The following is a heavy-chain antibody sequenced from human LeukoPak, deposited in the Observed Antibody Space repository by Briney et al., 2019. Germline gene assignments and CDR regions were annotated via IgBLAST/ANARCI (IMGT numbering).Heavy chain of an antibody. CDR3: AREIGGYNF. CDR2: ISYSGVVK. J-gene: IGHJ4*02. V-gene: IGHV3-33*08. Sequence: GTSLRLSCTASGYTFSDYGMHWVRQAPGKGLEWLSVISYSGVVKFYADSVKGRFTISRDNSKNTLYLQMNSLRAEDTAVYYCAREIGGYNFGGQGTLVTVSS. D-gene: IGHD5-24*01. CDR1: GYTFSDYG.